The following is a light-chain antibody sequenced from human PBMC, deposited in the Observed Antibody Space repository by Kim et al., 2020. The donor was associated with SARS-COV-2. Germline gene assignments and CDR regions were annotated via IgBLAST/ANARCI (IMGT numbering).Light chain of an antibody. Sequence: LSPGERATLSCRASQSVSSYLAWYQQKPGQAPRLLIYDASNRATGIPARFSGSGSGTDFTLTISSLQPEDFAVYYCQQRSNWPLTFGGGTKVDIK. CDR1: QSVSSY. J-gene: IGKJ4*01. CDR3: QQRSNWPLT. CDR2: DAS. V-gene: IGKV3-11*01.